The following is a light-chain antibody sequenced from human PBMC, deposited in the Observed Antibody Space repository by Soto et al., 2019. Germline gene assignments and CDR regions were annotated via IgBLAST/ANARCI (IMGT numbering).Light chain of an antibody. V-gene: IGLV2-8*01. CDR1: SSDVGGYNY. Sequence: QSALTQPPSASGSPGQSVTISCTGTSSDVGGYNYVSWYQQHPGKAPKLMIHEVTKRPSGVPDRFSGSKSGNTASLTVSGLQAEDEADYYCSSYAGSNNLVFGGGPKLTVL. J-gene: IGLJ2*01. CDR2: EVT. CDR3: SSYAGSNNLV.